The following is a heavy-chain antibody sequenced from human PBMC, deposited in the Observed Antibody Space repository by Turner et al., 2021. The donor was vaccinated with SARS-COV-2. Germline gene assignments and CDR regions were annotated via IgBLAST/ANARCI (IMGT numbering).Heavy chain of an antibody. CDR1: GFTVSSNY. D-gene: IGHD1-26*01. CDR3: ARETREARFDP. CDR2: IYSGGST. V-gene: IGHV3-53*01. J-gene: IGHJ5*02. Sequence: EVQLVESGGGLIPPGGSLRPSCAASGFTVSSNYMNWVRQAPGKGLEWVAIIYSGGSTYYADSVKGRFTISRDNSKNTLFLQMNSLRAEDTAVYYCARETREARFDPWGQGTLVTVSS.